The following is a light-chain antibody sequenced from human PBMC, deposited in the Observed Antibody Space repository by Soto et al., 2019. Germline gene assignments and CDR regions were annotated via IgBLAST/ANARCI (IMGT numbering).Light chain of an antibody. Sequence: IQMTQSPSSLSASVGDRVTITCRASQGISNYLAWYQQKPGKVPKLLIYAASTLQSGVPSRFSGSGSGTDFTLTISSLQAEDVSTYYRQEYDSAIFTFGPGTKLDLK. CDR1: QGISNY. V-gene: IGKV1-27*01. CDR2: AAS. CDR3: QEYDSAIFT. J-gene: IGKJ3*01.